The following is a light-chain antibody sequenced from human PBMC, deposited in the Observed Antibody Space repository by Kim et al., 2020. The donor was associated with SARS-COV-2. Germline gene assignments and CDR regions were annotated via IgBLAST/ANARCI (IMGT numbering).Light chain of an antibody. CDR2: WAS. CDR1: QTVLYNSNNKNY. J-gene: IGKJ2*03. V-gene: IGKV4-1*01. Sequence: RATLNCKSSQTVLYNSNNKNYLAWYHQKPGQAPKLLIYWASIRESGVSDRFSGSGSETDFTLTISSLRAEDVAVYYCQQYYSTPPSFGQGTKLEI. CDR3: QQYYSTPPS.